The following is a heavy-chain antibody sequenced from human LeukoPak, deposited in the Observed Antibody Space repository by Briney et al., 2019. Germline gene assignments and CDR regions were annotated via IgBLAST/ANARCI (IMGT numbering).Heavy chain of an antibody. J-gene: IGHJ1*01. CDR3: ARDSSDIRSLIAH. Sequence: GASVKVSCKASGYTFPSYFMHWVRQAPGQGLEWMGIINPTGGSTTYAQKFQGRVTMTRDTSTSTVYMELSSLRSDDTAVYYCARDSSDIRSLIAHWGQGTLVTVSS. CDR2: INPTGGST. CDR1: GYTFPSYF. D-gene: IGHD2-15*01. V-gene: IGHV1-46*01.